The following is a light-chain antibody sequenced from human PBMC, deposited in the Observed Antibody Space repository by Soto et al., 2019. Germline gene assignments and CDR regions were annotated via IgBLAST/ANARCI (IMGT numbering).Light chain of an antibody. J-gene: IGKJ2*01. CDR1: QSVSGNY. CDR3: QQYGSSPPYT. Sequence: EIGLTQSPGTLSLSPGERATLSCRASQSVSGNYLAWYQQRPGQSPRLLIYGSSDRATSIPDRFSGSGSETDFNLTISRVEPVDCAQYYCQQYGSSPPYTFGLGTRVEV. V-gene: IGKV3-20*01. CDR2: GSS.